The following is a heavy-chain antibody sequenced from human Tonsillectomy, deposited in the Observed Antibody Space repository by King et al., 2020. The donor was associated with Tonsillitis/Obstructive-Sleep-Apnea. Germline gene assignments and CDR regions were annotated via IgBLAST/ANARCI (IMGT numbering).Heavy chain of an antibody. CDR3: AHKGDNRGYSLDY. V-gene: IGHV2-5*01. CDR1: GFSLSTSGGG. D-gene: IGHD3-22*01. Sequence: TLKESGPTLVKPTQTLTLTCTVSGFSLSTSGGGVAWIRQPPGKALEWLALIFWNDDKRFSSSVKSRLTITKDTSRNQVVLTMNNMDPVDTATYYCAHKGDNRGYSLDYWGQGTLVTVSS. J-gene: IGHJ4*02. CDR2: IFWNDDK.